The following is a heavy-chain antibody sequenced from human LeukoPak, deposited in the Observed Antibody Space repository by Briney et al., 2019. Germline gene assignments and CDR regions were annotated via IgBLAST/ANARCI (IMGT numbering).Heavy chain of an antibody. CDR3: ARWRGDFGVVTLNWFDP. V-gene: IGHV4-39*01. CDR2: IYYSGST. CDR1: GGSISSSSYY. Sequence: PSETLFLTCTVSGGSISSSSYYWGWIRQPPGKGLEWIGSIYYSGSTYYNPSLKSRVTISVDTSKNQFSLKLSSVTAADTAVYYCARWRGDFGVVTLNWFDPWGQGTLVTVSS. D-gene: IGHD3-3*01. J-gene: IGHJ5*02.